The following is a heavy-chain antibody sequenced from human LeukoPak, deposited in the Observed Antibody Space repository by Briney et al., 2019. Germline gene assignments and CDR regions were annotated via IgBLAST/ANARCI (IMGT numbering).Heavy chain of an antibody. CDR2: IWYDGSNK. J-gene: IGHJ4*02. CDR1: GFTFSSYG. D-gene: IGHD6-19*01. CDR3: AKGGSGWYPGSDY. V-gene: IGHV3-33*06. Sequence: GGSLRLSCAASGFTFSSYGMHWVRQAPGKGLEWVAVIWYDGSNKYYADSVKGRFTISRDNSKNTLSLQMNSLRAEDTAVYYCAKGGSGWYPGSDYWGQGTLVTVSS.